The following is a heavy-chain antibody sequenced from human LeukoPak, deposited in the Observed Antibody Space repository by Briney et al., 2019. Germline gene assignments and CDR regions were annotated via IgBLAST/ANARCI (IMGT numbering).Heavy chain of an antibody. V-gene: IGHV3-21*01. J-gene: IGHJ5*02. CDR3: AREGSHCSGGSCLVGWFDP. CDR1: GFSLSSYR. D-gene: IGHD2-15*01. Sequence: KPGGSLRLSCAASGFSLSSYRMNWVRQAPGKGLEWVSSISSSSSYIYYADSVKGRFTISRDNAKNSLYLQMNSLRAEDTAVYYCAREGSHCSGGSCLVGWFDPWGQGTLVTVSS. CDR2: ISSSSSYI.